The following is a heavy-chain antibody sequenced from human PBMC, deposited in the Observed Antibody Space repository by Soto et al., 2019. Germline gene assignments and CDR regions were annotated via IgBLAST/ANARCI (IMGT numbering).Heavy chain of an antibody. CDR2: ITWNSGKI. CDR1: GFTFGDYG. V-gene: IGHV3-9*01. J-gene: IGHJ3*02. CDR3: LKDGLTSLFGLVYDGSNI. Sequence: EVQLVESGGGLVQPGRSLRLSCVASGFTFGDYGMHWVRQAPGMGPEWVSGITWNSGKIAYAETVKGRFTISRDNTKNSLYLQMNSLRAEDTVLYYCLKDGLTSLFGLVYDGSNIWGHVTMVIVSS. D-gene: IGHD3-3*01.